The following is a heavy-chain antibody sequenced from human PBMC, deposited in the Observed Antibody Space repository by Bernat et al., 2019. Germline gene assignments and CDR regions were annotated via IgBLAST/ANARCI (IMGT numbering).Heavy chain of an antibody. CDR1: GFTFSSYA. D-gene: IGHD1-1*01. Sequence: EVQLLESGGGLVQPGGSLRLSCAASGFTFSSYAMSWVRQAPGKGLEWVSAISGSGGSTYYADSVKGRFTISRDNAKNSMYLQMSSLRVEETAVYYCARSPGTGTVDYWGQGTLVTVSS. CDR2: ISGSGGST. CDR3: ARSPGTGTVDY. V-gene: IGHV3-23*01. J-gene: IGHJ4*02.